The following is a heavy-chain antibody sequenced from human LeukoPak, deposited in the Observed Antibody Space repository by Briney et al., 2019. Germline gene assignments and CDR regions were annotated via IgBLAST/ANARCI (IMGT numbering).Heavy chain of an antibody. J-gene: IGHJ4*02. CDR1: GFTFSSYW. Sequence: GGSLRLSCAASGFTFSSYWMTWVRQAPGKGLEWVASIKQDGSDKYYVDSVEGRFTISRDNAKNSLYLQMNSLRAEDTAVYYCARDLWGGSGSGFDYWGQGTLVTVSS. D-gene: IGHD3-10*01. CDR3: ARDLWGGSGSGFDY. V-gene: IGHV3-7*04. CDR2: IKQDGSDK.